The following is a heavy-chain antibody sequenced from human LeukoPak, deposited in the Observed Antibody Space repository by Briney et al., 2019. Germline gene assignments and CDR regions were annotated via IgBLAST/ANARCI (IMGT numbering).Heavy chain of an antibody. CDR2: IKQGGSGK. CDR3: ARDKDWICRNGLCFTGYSEY. J-gene: IGHJ4*02. CDR1: GFTFTTYW. Sequence: GGSLTLSCTTSGFTFTTYWMSWVRQAPGKGLEWVANIKQGGSGKHYVDSVRGRFTISRNNAKNSVYLQIDSLRAEDTAVFYCARDKDWICRNGLCFTGYSEYWGRGTPVTVSS. V-gene: IGHV3-7*01. D-gene: IGHD2-8*01.